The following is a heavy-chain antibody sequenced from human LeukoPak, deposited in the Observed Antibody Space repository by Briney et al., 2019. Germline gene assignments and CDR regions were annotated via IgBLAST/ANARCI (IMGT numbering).Heavy chain of an antibody. Sequence: SVKVSCKASGGTFSSYTISWVRQAPGQGLEWMGRIIPILGIANYAQKFQGRVTIAADKSTSTAYMELSSLRSEDTAVYYCARAEIKRAFDIWGQGTMDTVSS. D-gene: IGHD3-16*01. CDR3: ARAEIKRAFDI. CDR2: IIPILGIA. J-gene: IGHJ3*02. V-gene: IGHV1-69*02. CDR1: GGTFSSYT.